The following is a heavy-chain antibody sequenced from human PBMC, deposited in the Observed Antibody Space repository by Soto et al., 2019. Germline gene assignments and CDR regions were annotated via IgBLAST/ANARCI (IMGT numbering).Heavy chain of an antibody. D-gene: IGHD3-3*01. J-gene: IGHJ6*02. CDR2: IHLGGIT. V-gene: IGHV4-59*01. Sequence: SETLSLTCTVSGGSISSSYWSWIRQPPGKGLEWIGYIHLGGITNYNPSLKSRGTISVDTSKNQLSLELSSVTAADTAVYYCARSIPNTVFGQLSPCVADVWRERTPETV. CDR1: GGSISSSY. CDR3: ARSIPNTVFGQLSPCVADV.